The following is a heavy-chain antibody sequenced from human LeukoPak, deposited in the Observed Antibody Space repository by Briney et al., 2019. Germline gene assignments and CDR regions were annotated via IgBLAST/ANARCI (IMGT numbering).Heavy chain of an antibody. CDR2: ISAYNGNT. D-gene: IGHD3-3*01. Sequence: GASVKVSCKASGYTFSSYGISWVRQAPGQGLERMGWISAYNGNTNYAQKFQGRVTMTTGTSTSTTYMEVRSLRSDDTAVYYCARHGHDFWSGQNWFDPWGQGTLVTVSS. J-gene: IGHJ5*02. V-gene: IGHV1-18*01. CDR3: ARHGHDFWSGQNWFDP. CDR1: GYTFSSYG.